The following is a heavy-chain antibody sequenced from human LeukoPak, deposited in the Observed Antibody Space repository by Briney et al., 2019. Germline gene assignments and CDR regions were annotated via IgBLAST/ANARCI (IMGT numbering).Heavy chain of an antibody. D-gene: IGHD3-22*01. CDR3: AAGDYYDSSGYYLPFDY. Sequence: GASVKVSCKASGYTFTGYYMHWVRQAPGQGLEWMGWINPNSGGTNYAQDFHGRVTMTRDTSISTAYMELSRLRSDDTAVYYCAAGDYYDSSGYYLPFDYWGQGTLVTVSS. CDR1: GYTFTGYY. J-gene: IGHJ4*02. CDR2: INPNSGGT. V-gene: IGHV1-2*02.